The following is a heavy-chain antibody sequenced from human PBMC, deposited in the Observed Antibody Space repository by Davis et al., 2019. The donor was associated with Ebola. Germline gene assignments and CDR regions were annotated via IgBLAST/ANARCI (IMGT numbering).Heavy chain of an antibody. Sequence: PGGSLRLSCAASGFNFDLHGMHWVRQSPGKGLEWLAVVAYDVVTKYYADSVKGRFTISRDNSKNTLYLQMNSLRGDDTAVYYCARDPHFGIRTDLFDFWGRGTLVAVSS. J-gene: IGHJ4*02. V-gene: IGHV3-30*03. CDR1: GFNFDLHG. CDR2: VAYDVVTK. CDR3: ARDPHFGIRTDLFDF. D-gene: IGHD1-14*01.